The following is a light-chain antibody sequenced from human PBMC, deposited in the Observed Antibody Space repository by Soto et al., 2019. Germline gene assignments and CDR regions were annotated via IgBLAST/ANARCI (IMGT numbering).Light chain of an antibody. CDR3: QQRSNWPIT. Sequence: DIQMTQSPSSLSASVVDRVTITCMASQSISNYLNWYHQKPGKPPKVLISAASRLQNGVPSRFSGSGSGTDSTLTISSLEPEDFAVYYCQQRSNWPITFGQGTRLEIK. CDR2: AAS. CDR1: QSISNY. V-gene: IGKV1-39*01. J-gene: IGKJ5*01.